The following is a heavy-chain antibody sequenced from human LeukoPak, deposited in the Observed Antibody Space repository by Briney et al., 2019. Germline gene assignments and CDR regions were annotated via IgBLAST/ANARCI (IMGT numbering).Heavy chain of an antibody. D-gene: IGHD1-14*01. Sequence: SGTLPLTCTVSGGSISSGSYYWSWIRQPAGKGLEWIGRIYTSGSTNYNPSLKSRVTISVDTSKNQFSLKLSSVTAADTAVYYCARGRRYGAFDIWGQGTMVTVSS. CDR1: GGSISSGSYY. CDR2: IYTSGST. CDR3: ARGRRYGAFDI. V-gene: IGHV4-61*02. J-gene: IGHJ3*02.